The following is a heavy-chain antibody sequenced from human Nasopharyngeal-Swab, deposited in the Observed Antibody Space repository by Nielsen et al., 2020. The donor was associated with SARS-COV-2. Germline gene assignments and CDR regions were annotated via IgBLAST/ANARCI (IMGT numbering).Heavy chain of an antibody. Sequence: GGSLRLSCAASELNFRRYAMTWVRQAPGKGLEWVSSISADGGSFDYGDSVKGRFTISRDNSKNMVYLQMNSLRVEDTALYYCAKYQSLTFADTWGQGTLVTVSS. V-gene: IGHV3-23*01. CDR3: AKYQSLTFADT. D-gene: IGHD2/OR15-2a*01. J-gene: IGHJ5*02. CDR1: ELNFRRYA. CDR2: ISADGGSF.